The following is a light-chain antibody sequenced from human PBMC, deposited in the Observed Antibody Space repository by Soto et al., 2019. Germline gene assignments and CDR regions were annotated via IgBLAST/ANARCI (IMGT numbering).Light chain of an antibody. Sequence: QSALTQPASVSGSPGQSITISCTGTSSDVGSYNLVSWYQQHPGKAPKFLIYEDTKRPSGVSNRFSGSKSGNTASLTISGLQAEDQADYYWSSYTSSSIVVFGGGTKLTVL. CDR1: SSDVGSYNL. V-gene: IGLV2-14*02. J-gene: IGLJ2*01. CDR2: EDT. CDR3: SSYTSSSIVV.